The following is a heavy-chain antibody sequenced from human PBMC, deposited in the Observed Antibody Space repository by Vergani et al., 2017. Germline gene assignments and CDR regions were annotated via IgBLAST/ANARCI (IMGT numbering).Heavy chain of an antibody. CDR2: ISSSGSTI. CDR1: GFTFSDYY. J-gene: IGHJ6*03. CDR3: ARVPEGDDYSNVLGYYDYMDV. Sequence: QVLLVESGGGLVKPGGSLRLSCAASGFTFSDYYMSWIRQAPGKGLEWVSYISSSGSTIYYADSVKGRFTISRDNAKNSLYLQMNSLRAEDTAVYYCARVPEGDDYSNVLGYYDYMDVWGKGTTVTVSS. V-gene: IGHV3-11*01. D-gene: IGHD4-11*01.